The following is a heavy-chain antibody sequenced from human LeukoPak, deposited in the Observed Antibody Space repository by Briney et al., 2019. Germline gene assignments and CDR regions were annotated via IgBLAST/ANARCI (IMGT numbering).Heavy chain of an antibody. CDR3: AREGSMTARPFVSIDY. J-gene: IGHJ4*02. Sequence: SETLSLTCTVSGGSITSYYWSWIRQPAGKGLEWIGRIHTSGNTDYNPSLQSRVTMSVDTPKNQFSLKVTSVTAADTAVYYCAREGSMTARPFVSIDYWGQGTLVTVSS. CDR2: IHTSGNT. V-gene: IGHV4-4*07. CDR1: GGSITSYY. D-gene: IGHD6-6*01.